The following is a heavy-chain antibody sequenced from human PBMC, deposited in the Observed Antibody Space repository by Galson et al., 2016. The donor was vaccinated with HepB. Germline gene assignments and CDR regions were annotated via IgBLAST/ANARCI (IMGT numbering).Heavy chain of an antibody. CDR1: GFILRSYW. J-gene: IGHJ4*02. CDR3: ARELAGAHDQ. Sequence: SLRLSCAASGFILRSYWMHWVRQVPGEGLQWVSRINDNGGSFTDYADSVRGRFTVSRDDAKNTLYLQMNSLRADDTAVYYCARELAGAHDQGGQGTLVTVSS. V-gene: IGHV3-74*01. D-gene: IGHD1-26*01. CDR2: INDNGGSFT.